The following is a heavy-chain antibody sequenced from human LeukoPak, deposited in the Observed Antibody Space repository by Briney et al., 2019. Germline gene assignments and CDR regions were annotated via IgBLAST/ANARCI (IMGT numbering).Heavy chain of an antibody. CDR3: AGSSSGYYGY. D-gene: IGHD3-22*01. J-gene: IGHJ4*02. Sequence: SEALSLTCAVSGGSISSGGYFWSWIRQPPGKGLEWIGYIYHSGSTYYNPSLKSRVTISVDRSKNQFSLKLSSVTAADTAVYYCAGSSSGYYGYWGQGTLVTVSS. CDR2: IYHSGST. CDR1: GGSISSGGYF. V-gene: IGHV4-30-2*01.